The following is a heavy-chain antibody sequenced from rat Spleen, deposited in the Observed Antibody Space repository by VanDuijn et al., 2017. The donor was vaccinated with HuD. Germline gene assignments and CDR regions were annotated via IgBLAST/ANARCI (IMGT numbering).Heavy chain of an antibody. Sequence: EVQLVESGGGLVQPGRSLKLSCVASGFTFSNYGMVWVRQTPTKGLEWVASISTGGGNTYYRDSVKGRFTISRDNAKNSQYLQMDSLRSEDTATYYCARPFGHTTGIGFAYCGQGTLVTVSS. D-gene: IGHD1-9*01. CDR3: ARPFGHTTGIGFAY. CDR2: ISTGGGNT. V-gene: IGHV5S14*01. CDR1: GFTFSNYG. J-gene: IGHJ3*01.